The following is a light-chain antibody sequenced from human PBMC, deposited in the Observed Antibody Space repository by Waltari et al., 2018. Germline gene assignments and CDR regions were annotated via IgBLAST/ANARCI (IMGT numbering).Light chain of an antibody. J-gene: IGKJ4*01. V-gene: IGKV3-15*01. CDR1: QSIATD. Sequence: EVVMTQSPATLSVSPGERATLSCRASQSIATDLAWYQHKPGQAPRLLIYHASTRATAIPTRFRGSGSGKDFTLTISGLQSEDSAVYYCQQYNRWPPLTFGGGTKVEI. CDR3: QQYNRWPPLT. CDR2: HAS.